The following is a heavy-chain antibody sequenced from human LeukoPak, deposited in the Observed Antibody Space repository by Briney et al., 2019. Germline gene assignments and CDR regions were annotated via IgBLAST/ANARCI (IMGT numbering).Heavy chain of an antibody. J-gene: IGHJ4*02. V-gene: IGHV1-18*04. CDR3: ARARDGYNYSPLGY. CDR2: ISAYNGDT. D-gene: IGHD5-24*01. CDR1: GYTYTNYG. Sequence: ASVRVSCKASGYTYTNYGINWVRQAPGQGLEWMGWISAYNGDTNYAQKFQGRATMTTDTSATTAYMELRGLRSDDTAVYFCARARDGYNYSPLGYWGQGTLVTVSS.